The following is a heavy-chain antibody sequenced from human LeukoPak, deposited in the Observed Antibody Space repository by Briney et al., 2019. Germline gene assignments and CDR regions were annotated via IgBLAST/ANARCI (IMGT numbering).Heavy chain of an antibody. CDR2: IYYSGST. CDR1: GGSISSYY. Sequence: PSQTLSLTCTVSGGSISSYYWSWIRQPPGKGLEWIGYIYYSGSTNYNPSLKSRVTISVDTSKNQFSLKLSSVTAADTAVYYCARASVIHAAVDYWGQGTLVTVSS. J-gene: IGHJ4*02. CDR3: ARASVIHAAVDY. D-gene: IGHD6-13*01. V-gene: IGHV4-59*01.